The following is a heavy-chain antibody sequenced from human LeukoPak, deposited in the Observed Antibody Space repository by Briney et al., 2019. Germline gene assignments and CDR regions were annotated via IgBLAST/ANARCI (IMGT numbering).Heavy chain of an antibody. Sequence: PSETLSLTCTVSGGSISSSSYYWGWIRQPPGKGLEWIGSIYYSGSTYYNPSLKSRVTISVDTSKNQFSLKLSSVTAADTAVYYCAREGMSDGSGSYVLSYYYYYYYMDVWGKGTTVTVSS. CDR1: GGSISSSSYY. CDR3: AREGMSDGSGSYVLSYYYYYYYMDV. CDR2: IYYSGST. J-gene: IGHJ6*03. V-gene: IGHV4-39*07. D-gene: IGHD3-10*01.